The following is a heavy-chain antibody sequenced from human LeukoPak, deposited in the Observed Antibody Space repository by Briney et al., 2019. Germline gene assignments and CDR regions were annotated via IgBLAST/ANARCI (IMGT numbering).Heavy chain of an antibody. V-gene: IGHV4-59*01. J-gene: IGHJ3*01. CDR1: GGSITGYY. D-gene: IGHD3-22*01. Sequence: SETLSLTCTVSGGSITGYYWSWIRQPPGKGLEWIGYIYDSGSNDYKPSLKSRVTISVDKSKNQFSLKLNSVTAEDTAVYYCARDRDQPDSNRSGYYDFDGWGRGTIVTV. CDR2: IYDSGSN. CDR3: ARDRDQPDSNRSGYYDFDG.